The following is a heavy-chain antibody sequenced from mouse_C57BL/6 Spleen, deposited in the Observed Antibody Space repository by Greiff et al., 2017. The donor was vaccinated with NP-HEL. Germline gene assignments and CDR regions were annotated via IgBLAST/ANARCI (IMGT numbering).Heavy chain of an antibody. CDR1: GFSLTSYG. V-gene: IGHV2-2*01. CDR3: ARVYGSSSYYFDY. CDR2: IWSGGST. J-gene: IGHJ2*01. D-gene: IGHD1-1*01. Sequence: QVQLQQSGPGLVQPSQSLSITCTVSGFSLTSYGVHWVRQSPGKGLEWLGVIWSGGSTDYNAAFISRLSISKDNSKSQVFFKMNSLQADDTAIYYCARVYGSSSYYFDYWGQGTTLTVSS.